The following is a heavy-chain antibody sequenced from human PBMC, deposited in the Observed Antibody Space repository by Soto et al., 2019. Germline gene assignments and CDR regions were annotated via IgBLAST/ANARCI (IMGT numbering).Heavy chain of an antibody. J-gene: IGHJ4*02. D-gene: IGHD5-12*01. Sequence: PESLSITCTVSGGSIISYYWSWIRQPPGKGLEWIGYIYYSGSTNYNPSLKSRVTISVDTSKNQFSLKLSSVTAADTAVYYCARDYSGYGIGEFDYWGQGTLVTVSS. V-gene: IGHV4-59*01. CDR3: ARDYSGYGIGEFDY. CDR2: IYYSGST. CDR1: GGSIISYY.